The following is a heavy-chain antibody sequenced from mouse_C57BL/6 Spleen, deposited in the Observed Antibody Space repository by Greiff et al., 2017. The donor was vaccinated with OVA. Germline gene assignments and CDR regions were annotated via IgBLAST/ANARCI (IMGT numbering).Heavy chain of an antibody. V-gene: IGHV1-26*01. CDR2: INPNNGGT. CDR1: GYTFTDYY. Sequence: VQLQQSGPELVKPGASVKISCKASGYTFTDYYMNWVKQSHGKSLEWIGDINPNNGGTSYNQKFKGKATLTVDKSSSTAYMELRSLTSEDSAVYYCAREVATKNAMDYWGQGTSVTVSS. CDR3: AREVATKNAMDY. J-gene: IGHJ4*01. D-gene: IGHD1-1*01.